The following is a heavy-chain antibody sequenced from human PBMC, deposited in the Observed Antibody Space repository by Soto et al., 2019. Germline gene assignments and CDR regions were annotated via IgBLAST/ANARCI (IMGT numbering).Heavy chain of an antibody. Sequence: QVQLVESGGGVVQPGTSLRLSCAASGFRFKSFVMHWVRQAPGKGLEWVAFTSYDGNNKDYGDSVKGRFTVSRDNSQNTLNLQFDCLRPADMALYSCGRWGPAGGCALWGQGTLVSVSS. D-gene: IGHD3-16*01. CDR1: GFRFKSFV. CDR3: GRWGPAGGCAL. CDR2: TSYDGNNK. V-gene: IGHV3-30*14. J-gene: IGHJ1*01.